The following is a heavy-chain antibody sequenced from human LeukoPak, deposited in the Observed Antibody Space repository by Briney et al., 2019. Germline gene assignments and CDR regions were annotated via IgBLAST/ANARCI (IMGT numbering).Heavy chain of an antibody. Sequence: SETLSLTCTVSGGSISSYYWSWIRQPPGKGLEWIGYIYYSGSTNYNPSFKSRVTISVDTSKNQFSLKLSSVTAADTAVYYCARYSGSSTYPYYFDYWGQGTLVTVSS. V-gene: IGHV4-59*01. CDR3: ARYSGSSTYPYYFDY. D-gene: IGHD1-26*01. J-gene: IGHJ4*02. CDR2: IYYSGST. CDR1: GGSISSYY.